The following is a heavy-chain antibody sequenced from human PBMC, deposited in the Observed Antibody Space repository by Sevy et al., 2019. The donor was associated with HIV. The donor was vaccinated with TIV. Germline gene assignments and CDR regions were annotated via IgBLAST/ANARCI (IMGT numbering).Heavy chain of an antibody. Sequence: GGSLRLSCAASGFTFSNAWMSWVRQAPGKGLEWVGRIKSKTDGGTTDYAAPVKGRFTISRDDSTITLYLQMNSLRTGDTAVYYCTTDGLRYYDVLTGYYDWGQGTLVTVSS. J-gene: IGHJ4*02. D-gene: IGHD3-9*01. CDR1: GFTFSNAW. CDR2: IKSKTDGGTT. CDR3: TTDGLRYYDVLTGYYD. V-gene: IGHV3-15*01.